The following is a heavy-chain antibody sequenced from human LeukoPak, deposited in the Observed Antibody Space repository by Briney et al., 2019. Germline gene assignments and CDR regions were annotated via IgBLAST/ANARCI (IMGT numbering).Heavy chain of an antibody. CDR3: AELGITMVGGV. V-gene: IGHV3-48*03. J-gene: IGHJ6*04. D-gene: IGHD3-10*02. CDR1: GFTFSSYE. CDR2: ISSSGSTI. Sequence: GGSLRLSCAASGFTFSSYEMNWVRQAPGKGLEWVSYISSSGSTIYYADSVKGRFTISRDNAKNSLYLQMNSLRAEDTAVYYCAELGITMVGGVWGKGTTVTVSS.